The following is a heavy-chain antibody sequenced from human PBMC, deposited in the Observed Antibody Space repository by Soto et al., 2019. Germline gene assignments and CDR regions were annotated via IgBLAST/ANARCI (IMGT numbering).Heavy chain of an antibody. Sequence: SEALSLTCAVYGGSFSGYYWSWIRQPPGKGLEWIGEINHSGSTNYNPSLKSRVTISVDTSKNQFSLKLSSVTAADTAVYYCARGRSWGAAHTPNWFDPWGQGTLVTVS. J-gene: IGHJ5*02. V-gene: IGHV4-34*01. D-gene: IGHD6-6*01. CDR1: GGSFSGYY. CDR3: ARGRSWGAAHTPNWFDP. CDR2: INHSGST.